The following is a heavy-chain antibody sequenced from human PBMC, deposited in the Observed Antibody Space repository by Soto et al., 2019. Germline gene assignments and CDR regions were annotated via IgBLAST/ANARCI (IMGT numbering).Heavy chain of an antibody. CDR3: ARGRITMVRGVIMT. V-gene: IGHV4-59*01. D-gene: IGHD3-10*01. CDR2: IYYSGST. J-gene: IGHJ4*02. Sequence: QNPGKGLEWIGYIYYSGSTNYNPSLKSRVTISVDTSKNQFSLKLSSVTAADTAVYYCARGRITMVRGVIMTWGQGTLVTVSS.